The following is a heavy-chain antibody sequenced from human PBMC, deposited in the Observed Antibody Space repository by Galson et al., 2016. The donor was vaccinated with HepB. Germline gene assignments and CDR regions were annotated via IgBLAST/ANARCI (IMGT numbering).Heavy chain of an antibody. D-gene: IGHD6-19*01. CDR1: GYKFSSYA. CDR3: AKGGTRIAVGGSHHFDW. CDR2: ISTSGTSK. Sequence: SLRLSCAASGYKFSSYAMSWVRQAPGKGLEWVSLISTSGTSKYYPDSMKGRFTISRDNSKNILYLQMNNMRPEDTAKYFCAKGGTRIAVGGSHHFDWWGLGTLVTVSS. J-gene: IGHJ4*02. V-gene: IGHV3-23*01.